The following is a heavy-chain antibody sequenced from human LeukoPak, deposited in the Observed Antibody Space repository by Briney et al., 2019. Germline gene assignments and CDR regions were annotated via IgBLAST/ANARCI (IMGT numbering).Heavy chain of an antibody. D-gene: IGHD3-22*01. J-gene: IGHJ1*01. CDR2: FDPEDGEA. CDR3: ATVSYYYDSSGYQGYFQH. Sequence: ASVKISCKVSGYTLTELSIHWVRQAPGKGLEWMGGFDPEDGEAIYAQRFQGRVTMTEDTSTDTAYMELSSLRSEDAAVYYCATVSYYYDSSGYQGYFQHWGQGTLVAVSS. V-gene: IGHV1-24*01. CDR1: GYTLTELS.